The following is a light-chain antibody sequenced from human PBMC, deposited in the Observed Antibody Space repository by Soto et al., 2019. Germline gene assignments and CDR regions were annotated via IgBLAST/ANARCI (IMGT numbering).Light chain of an antibody. J-gene: IGKJ1*01. CDR1: QSISNW. V-gene: IGKV1-5*03. CDR2: KAS. Sequence: DTQMTQSPSTLSASVGDRVTITCRASQSISNWLAWYQQRPGRAPKLLIYKASNLQSGVPSRFSGSGSGTDFTLTINSLQPDDFAIYYSQQYNTFLPTFGQGTKVYFK. CDR3: QQYNTFLPT.